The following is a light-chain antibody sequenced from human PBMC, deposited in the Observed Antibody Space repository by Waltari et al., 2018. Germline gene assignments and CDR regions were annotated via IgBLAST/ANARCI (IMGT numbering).Light chain of an antibody. CDR3: AAWDDRMNGHWV. CDR2: RNV. J-gene: IGLJ3*02. CDR1: SSNIGDNV. V-gene: IGLV1-44*01. Sequence: QSVLTQSPSASGTTGQRVTISCSGSSSNIGDNVVNWYQQLPGKAPKLLIYRNVHLPSGVPDRFSASKSGTSASLAISGLQSEDEADYYCAAWDDRMNGHWVFGGGTKVTVL.